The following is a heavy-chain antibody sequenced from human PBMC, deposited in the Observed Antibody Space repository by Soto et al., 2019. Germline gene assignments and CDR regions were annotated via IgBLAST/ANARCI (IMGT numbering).Heavy chain of an antibody. CDR1: GYTFTSYG. D-gene: IGHD7-27*01. CDR3: ARWGDWGMYYYYYGMDV. CDR2: ISAYNGNT. Sequence: QVQLVQSGAEVKKPGASVKVSCKASGYTFTSYGISWVRQAPGQGLEWMGWISAYNGNTNYAQKLQGRVTMTTDTATSTAYMELRSLRSDDTAVYYCARWGDWGMYYYYYGMDVWGQGTTVTVSS. J-gene: IGHJ6*02. V-gene: IGHV1-18*04.